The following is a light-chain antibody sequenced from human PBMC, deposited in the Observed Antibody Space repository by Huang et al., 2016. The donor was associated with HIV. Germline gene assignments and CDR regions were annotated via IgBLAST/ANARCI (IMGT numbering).Light chain of an antibody. CDR3: QQYHEWPRT. CDR1: QGIGNS. V-gene: IGKV3-15*01. J-gene: IGKJ2*01. Sequence: ERVLPQSPGTLSVSPGERATLSCRTSQGIGNSFAWYQLKPGQAPRLLIYETFIRASDIPARFSGGGSEIDFTLTISGLQSEDSAVYYCQQYHEWPRTFGQGTKVEIK. CDR2: ETF.